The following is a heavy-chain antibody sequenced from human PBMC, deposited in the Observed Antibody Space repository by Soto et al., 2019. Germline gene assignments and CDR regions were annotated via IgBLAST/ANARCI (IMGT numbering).Heavy chain of an antibody. V-gene: IGHV3-21*01. CDR2: ISRSSNYI. D-gene: IGHD1-1*01. Sequence: EVRLVESGGGLVKPGGSLTLSCVASGFTFSTYTINWVRQAPGKGLEWVSSISRSSNYIYYADSIRGRFTVSRDNANNSLYLQMTSLRAEDTAVYYCARLSYTRALDFWGQGTLVTVSS. CDR1: GFTFSTYT. J-gene: IGHJ4*02. CDR3: ARLSYTRALDF.